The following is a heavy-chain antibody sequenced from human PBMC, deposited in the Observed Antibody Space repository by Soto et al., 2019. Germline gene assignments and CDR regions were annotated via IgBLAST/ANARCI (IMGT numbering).Heavy chain of an antibody. CDR1: GFTFSDYS. J-gene: IGHJ5*02. CDR2: ISKSSFTI. V-gene: IGHV3-48*01. CDR3: AKDSTWYYDILTGSHINPDWFDP. D-gene: IGHD3-9*01. Sequence: GGSLRLSCAVSGFTFSDYSMNWVRQAPGRGLEWISYISKSSFTIHYADSVEGRFAISRDNAKNSLYLQMNSLRAEDTAVYYCAKDSTWYYDILTGSHINPDWFDPWGQGTLVTVSS.